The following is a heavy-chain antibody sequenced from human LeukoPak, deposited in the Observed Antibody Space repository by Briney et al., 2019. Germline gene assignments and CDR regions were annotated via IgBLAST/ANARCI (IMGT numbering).Heavy chain of an antibody. Sequence: SETLSLTCTVSGGSISSYYWSWIRQPAGKGLEWIGRIYTSGSTNYNPSLKSRVTMSVDTSKNQFSLKLSSVTAADTAVYYCARADSYYDFWSGYYHSNWFDPWGQGTLVTVSS. CDR3: ARADSYYDFWSGYYHSNWFDP. J-gene: IGHJ5*02. CDR1: GGSISSYY. CDR2: IYTSGST. D-gene: IGHD3-3*01. V-gene: IGHV4-4*07.